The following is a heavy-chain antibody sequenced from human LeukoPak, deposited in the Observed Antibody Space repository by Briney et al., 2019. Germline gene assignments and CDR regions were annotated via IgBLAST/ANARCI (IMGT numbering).Heavy chain of an antibody. Sequence: GASVKVSCKASGYTFTSYYIHWVRQAPGQGLEWMGIINPSGGTTVYAQNFQGSVIMTRDTSTSTVHMDLSSLRSEDAAVYYCAREPRPVGATSFGYYFDYWGQGTLVTVSS. V-gene: IGHV1-46*01. CDR2: INPSGGTT. CDR1: GYTFTSYY. D-gene: IGHD1-26*01. CDR3: AREPRPVGATSFGYYFDY. J-gene: IGHJ4*02.